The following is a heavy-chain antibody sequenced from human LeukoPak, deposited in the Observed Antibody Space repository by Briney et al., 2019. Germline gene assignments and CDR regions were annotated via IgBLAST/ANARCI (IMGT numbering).Heavy chain of an antibody. J-gene: IGHJ6*03. CDR1: GGTFSSYA. Sequence: RASVKVSCKASGGTFSSYAISWVRQAPGQGLEWMGGIIPIFGTANYAQKFQGRVTITADESTSTAYMELSSLRSEGTAVYYCATYKLGREYYYYMDVWGKGTTVTVSS. V-gene: IGHV1-69*13. CDR2: IIPIFGTA. CDR3: ATYKLGREYYYYMDV. D-gene: IGHD7-27*01.